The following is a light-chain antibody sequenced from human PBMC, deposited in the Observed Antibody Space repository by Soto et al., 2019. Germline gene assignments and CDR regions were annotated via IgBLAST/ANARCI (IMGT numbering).Light chain of an antibody. Sequence: QSVLTQPASVSGSPGQSITISCTGTSSDVGGYNYVSWYQQHPGKAPKLMIYEVSNRPSGVSNRFSGSKSGNTASLTISGLQAEDEADYYFSSYTSSSTFYVVFGGVTKLTVL. V-gene: IGLV2-14*01. CDR3: SSYTSSSTFYVV. CDR2: EVS. CDR1: SSDVGGYNY. J-gene: IGLJ2*01.